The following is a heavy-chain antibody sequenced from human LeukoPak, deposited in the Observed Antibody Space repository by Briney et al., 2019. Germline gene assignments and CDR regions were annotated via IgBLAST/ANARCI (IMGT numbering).Heavy chain of an antibody. CDR1: GFTFSSYG. CDR2: ISGSGGGT. V-gene: IGHV3-23*01. D-gene: IGHD2-8*02. J-gene: IGHJ4*02. CDR3: AKELSGGCLDY. Sequence: GGSLRLSCAASGFTFSSYGMHWVRQAPGKGLEWVSAISGSGGGTYYADSVKGRFTISRDNSKNTLYLQMDSLRAEDTALYYCAKELSGGCLDYWGQGTLVTVSS.